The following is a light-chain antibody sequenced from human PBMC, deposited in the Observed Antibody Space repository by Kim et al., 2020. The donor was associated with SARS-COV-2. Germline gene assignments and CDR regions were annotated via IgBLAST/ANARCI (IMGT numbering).Light chain of an antibody. J-gene: IGLJ3*02. Sequence: QTASLTCTGNNYDVGMQGVAWLQYRRGHPPKLLSYRNDNRPSGISERVSASRSGNTAALTITGLQPEDEADYYCSAWDFTISAWVFGGGTQLTVL. V-gene: IGLV10-54*01. CDR1: NYDVGMQG. CDR2: RND. CDR3: SAWDFTISAWV.